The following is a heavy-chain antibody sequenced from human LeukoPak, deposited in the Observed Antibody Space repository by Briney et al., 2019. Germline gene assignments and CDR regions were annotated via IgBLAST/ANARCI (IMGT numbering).Heavy chain of an antibody. J-gene: IGHJ6*02. CDR3: ARSLESSSTSWGYYYYYGMDV. CDR1: GGSISSYY. CDR2: IYYSGST. Sequence: SETPSLTCTVSGGSISSYYWSWIRQPPGKGLEWIGYIYYSGSTNYNPSLKSRVTISVDTSKNQFSLKLSSVTAADTAVYYCARSLESSSTSWGYYYYYGMDVWGQGTTVTVSS. D-gene: IGHD2-2*01. V-gene: IGHV4-59*01.